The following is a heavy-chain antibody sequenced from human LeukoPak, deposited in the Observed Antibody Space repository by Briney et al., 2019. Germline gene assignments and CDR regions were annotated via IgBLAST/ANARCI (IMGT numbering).Heavy chain of an antibody. D-gene: IGHD2-21*02. Sequence: PSETLSLTCAVYGGSFSGFYWIWIRQPPGKGLEWIGEINHSGSANYNPSLKSRLTISVDTSKNQFSLKLSSATAADTAVYYCARGDYCGGDCYSRPDHWGRGTLVTVSS. J-gene: IGHJ4*02. CDR2: INHSGSA. V-gene: IGHV4-34*01. CDR1: GGSFSGFY. CDR3: ARGDYCGGDCYSRPDH.